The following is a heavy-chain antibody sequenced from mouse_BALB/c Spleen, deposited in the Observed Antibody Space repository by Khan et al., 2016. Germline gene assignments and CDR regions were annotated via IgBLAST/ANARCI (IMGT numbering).Heavy chain of an antibody. D-gene: IGHD1-1*01. CDR1: GYSITSGYS. V-gene: IGHV3-1*02. CDR2: IHYSGST. Sequence: EVQLQELGPDLVKPSQSLSLTCTVTGYSITSGYSCHWIRQFPGNKLEWMGYIHYSGSTNYNPSLKSRISITRDTSKNQFFLQLNSVTTEDTATYYCARLRDWYFDVWGAGTTVTVSS. J-gene: IGHJ1*01. CDR3: ARLRDWYFDV.